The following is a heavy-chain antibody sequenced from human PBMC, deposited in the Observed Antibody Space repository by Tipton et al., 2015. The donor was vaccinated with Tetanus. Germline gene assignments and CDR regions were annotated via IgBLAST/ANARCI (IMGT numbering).Heavy chain of an antibody. D-gene: IGHD5-24*01. V-gene: IGHV4-39*01. CDR3: ARRNYPYYFDY. CDR1: GGSVSSGNYY. CDR2: IYGGNT. J-gene: IGHJ4*02. Sequence: GLVKPSETLSLTCTVSGGSVSSGNYYWSWIRQPPGKGLEWIALIYGGNTYYDPSLKSRVGISLDTSKNQFSLKLTSVTAADTAIYYCARRNYPYYFDYWGQGILVTVSS.